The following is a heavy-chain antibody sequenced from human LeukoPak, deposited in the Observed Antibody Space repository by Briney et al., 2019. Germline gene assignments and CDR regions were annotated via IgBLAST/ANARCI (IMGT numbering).Heavy chain of an antibody. CDR3: ARGYFDSSGYPYLGY. J-gene: IGHJ4*02. CDR2: INSDGSST. CDR1: GFTFSNFW. Sequence: GGSLRLSCAASGFTFSNFWMHWVRQAPGKGLVWVSRINSDGSSTTHADSLKGRFTISRDNAKDTLYLQMNSLRAEDTAVYYCARGYFDSSGYPYLGYWGQGTLVTVSS. D-gene: IGHD3-22*01. V-gene: IGHV3-74*01.